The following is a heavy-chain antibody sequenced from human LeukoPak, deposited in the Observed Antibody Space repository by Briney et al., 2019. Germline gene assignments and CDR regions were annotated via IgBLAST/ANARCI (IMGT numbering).Heavy chain of an antibody. CDR1: GYSFTTYW. CDR2: IYPGDSDT. Sequence: GESLKIPCKASGYSFTTYWIGWVRQMPGKGLEWMGNIYPGDSDTRYSPSFQGQVTISADKSISTAYLHWSSLKASDTAMYYCARLRTVRGSAVYQYFDPWGQGTLVIVSS. J-gene: IGHJ5*02. V-gene: IGHV5-51*01. D-gene: IGHD3-10*01. CDR3: ARLRTVRGSAVYQYFDP.